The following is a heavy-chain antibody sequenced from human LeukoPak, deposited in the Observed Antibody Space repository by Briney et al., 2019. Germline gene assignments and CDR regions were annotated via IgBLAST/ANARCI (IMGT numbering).Heavy chain of an antibody. D-gene: IGHD2-2*02. CDR3: TRTPPIVVPAVIGGDY. CDR2: IRSKTYGGTT. Sequence: GGSLRLSCITSGFTFGDYGMSWVRQAPGKGLEWVGFIRSKTYGGTTEYAASVKGRFTISRDDSKSIAYLQMNSLKTEDTAVYFCTRTPPIVVPAVIGGDYWGQGTLVTVSS. CDR1: GFTFGDYG. J-gene: IGHJ4*02. V-gene: IGHV3-49*04.